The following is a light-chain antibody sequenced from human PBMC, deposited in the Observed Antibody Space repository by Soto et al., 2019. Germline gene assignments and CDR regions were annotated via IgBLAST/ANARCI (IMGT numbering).Light chain of an antibody. J-gene: IGKJ2*01. CDR1: QSVSSY. CDR3: QQRSIGYT. V-gene: IGKV3-11*01. Sequence: EIVLTQSPATLSLSPGERATLSCRASQSVSSYLAWYQQKPGQAPRLLIYDASNRATGIPARFSGSGSGTDFTLTISSLEREVFTVYWCQQRSIGYTFGRGTKRDIK. CDR2: DAS.